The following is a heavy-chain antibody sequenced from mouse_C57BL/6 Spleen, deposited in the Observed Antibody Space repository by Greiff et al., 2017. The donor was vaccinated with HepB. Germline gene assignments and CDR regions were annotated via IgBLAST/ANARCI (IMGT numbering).Heavy chain of an antibody. CDR3: ARYYGNYLYYAMDY. Sequence: EVKLMESGGGLVQPGGSLSLSCAASGFTFTDYYMSWVRQPPGKALEWLGFISNKANGYTTEYSASVKGRFTITRDNSQSILYLQLNALRADDSATYYCARYYGNYLYYAMDYWGQGTSVTVSS. D-gene: IGHD2-1*01. CDR1: GFTFTDYY. V-gene: IGHV7-3*01. CDR2: ISNKANGYTT. J-gene: IGHJ4*01.